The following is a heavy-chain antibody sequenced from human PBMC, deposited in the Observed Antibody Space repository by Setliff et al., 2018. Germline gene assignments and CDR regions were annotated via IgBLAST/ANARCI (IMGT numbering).Heavy chain of an antibody. D-gene: IGHD4-17*01. CDR3: ARADHLVTTTFDY. J-gene: IGHJ4*01. V-gene: IGHV7-4-1*02. Sequence: GASVKVSCKASGYSLSNYVMNWVRQAPGQGLEWMGWINTKTGDPTYAQGYTGRFAFPLDTSDSATYLDISNLKAEDTATYYCARADHLVTTTFDYWGQGTLVTVSS. CDR1: GYSLSNYV. CDR2: INTKTGDP.